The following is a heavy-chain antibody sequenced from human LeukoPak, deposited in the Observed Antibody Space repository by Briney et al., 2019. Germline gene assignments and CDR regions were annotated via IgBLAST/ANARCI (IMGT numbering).Heavy chain of an antibody. J-gene: IGHJ4*02. CDR2: INPNSGGT. V-gene: IGHV1-2*02. Sequence: GASVKVSCKASGYTFTGYYMHWVRQAPGQGLEWMVWINPNSGGTNYAQKFQGRVTMTRDTSISTAYMELSRLISDDTAVYYCARDLVIMGIAAAALLDYWGQGTLVTVSS. D-gene: IGHD6-13*01. CDR1: GYTFTGYY. CDR3: ARDLVIMGIAAAALLDY.